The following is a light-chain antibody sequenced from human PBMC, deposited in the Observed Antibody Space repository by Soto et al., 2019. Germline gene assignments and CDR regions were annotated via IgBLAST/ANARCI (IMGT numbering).Light chain of an antibody. Sequence: DIVLTQSPVTLSLSPGERATLSCRASQSLRSSYLAWYQQKPGQAPRLLMYGASNRAAGFPDRFSGSGSGTDFTLTISRLEPEDFAGDYCHCQQFAESSLYPFGQGTKVDIK. V-gene: IGKV3-20*01. CDR3: HCQQFAESSLYP. J-gene: IGKJ2*01. CDR1: QSLRSSY. CDR2: GAS.